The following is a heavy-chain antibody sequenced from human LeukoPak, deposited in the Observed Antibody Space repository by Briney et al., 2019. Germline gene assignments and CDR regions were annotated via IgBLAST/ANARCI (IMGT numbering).Heavy chain of an antibody. CDR1: GGSISSYY. CDR2: IYYSGST. CDR3: ARQRVYYYDSSGYTSKSDAFDI. V-gene: IGHV4-39*01. D-gene: IGHD3-22*01. J-gene: IGHJ3*02. Sequence: SETLSLTCTVSGGSISSYYWGWIRQPPGKGLEWIGSIYYSGSTYYNPSLKSRVTISVDTSKNQFSLKLSSVTAADTAVYYCARQRVYYYDSSGYTSKSDAFDIWGRGTMVTVSS.